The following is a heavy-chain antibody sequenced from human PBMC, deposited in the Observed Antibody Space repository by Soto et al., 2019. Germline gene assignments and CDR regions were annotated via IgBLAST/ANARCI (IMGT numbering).Heavy chain of an antibody. J-gene: IGHJ4*02. V-gene: IGHV3-74*01. CDR1: GFTFSSSW. CDR3: GRALGSWADY. D-gene: IGHD6-13*01. CDR2: INSDGSTT. Sequence: GGSLRLSCASSGFTFSSSWMHWVRQAPGKGLVWVSRINSDGSTTTYADSVKGRFTISRDNGKNTLYLQMTSLRAEDTAVYYCGRALGSWADYWGQGTLVTVSS.